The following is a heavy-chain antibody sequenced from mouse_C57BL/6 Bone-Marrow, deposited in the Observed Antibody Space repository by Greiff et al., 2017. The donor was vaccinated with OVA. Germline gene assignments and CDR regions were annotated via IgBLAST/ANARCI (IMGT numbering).Heavy chain of an antibody. CDR1: GYTFTSYG. CDR3: ARITTVVARDWFAY. D-gene: IGHD1-1*01. CDR2: IYPRSGNT. V-gene: IGHV1-81*01. Sequence: QVQLKESGAELARPGASVKLSCKASGYTFTSYGISWVKQRPGQGLEWIGEIYPRSGNTYYNEKFKGKATLTADKSSSTAYMELRSLTSEDSAVYFCARITTVVARDWFAYWGQGTLVTVSA. J-gene: IGHJ3*01.